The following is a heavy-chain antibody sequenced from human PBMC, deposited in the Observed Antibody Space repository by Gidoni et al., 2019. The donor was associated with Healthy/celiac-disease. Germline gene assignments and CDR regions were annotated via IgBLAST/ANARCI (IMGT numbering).Heavy chain of an antibody. V-gene: IGHV3-15*01. CDR1: GFTFSNAW. D-gene: IGHD3-10*01. Sequence: EVQLVESGGGLVKPGGSLRLSCAASGFTFSNAWMSWVRQAPGKGLEWVGRIKSKTDGGTTDYAAPVKGRFTISRDDSKNTLYLQMNSLKTEDTAVYYCTTDPTYPITDYYYGMDVWGQGTTVTVSS. CDR2: IKSKTDGGTT. J-gene: IGHJ6*02. CDR3: TTDPTYPITDYYYGMDV.